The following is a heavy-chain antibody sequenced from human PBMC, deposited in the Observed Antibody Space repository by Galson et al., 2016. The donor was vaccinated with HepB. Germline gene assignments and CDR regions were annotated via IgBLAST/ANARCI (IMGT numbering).Heavy chain of an antibody. CDR3: ARDGKLLWFGESVYGMDV. J-gene: IGHJ6*02. CDR2: ISSSGSSR. CDR1: GFTFSSYS. Sequence: SLRLSCAASGFTFSSYSMNWVRQAPGKGLEWVAYISSSGSSRYYADSVKGRFTIARDNAKNSLYLQLNSLRDEDTAVYYCARDGKLLWFGESVYGMDVWGQGTTVTVS. D-gene: IGHD3-10*01. V-gene: IGHV3-48*02.